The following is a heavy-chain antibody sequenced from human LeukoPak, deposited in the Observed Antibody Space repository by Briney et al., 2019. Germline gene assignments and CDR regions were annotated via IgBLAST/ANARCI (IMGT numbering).Heavy chain of an antibody. CDR2: IYSTGST. V-gene: IGHV4-61*02. CDR3: ARDQTYSGSGIYTYFDY. Sequence: SETLSPTCTVSGGSISSGGYYWSWIRQPAGKGLEYIGRIYSTGSTNYNPSLRRRVTISVDTSKNHFSLKLSSVTAADTAVYYCARDQTYSGSGIYTYFDYWGQGILVTVS. CDR1: GGSISSGGYY. J-gene: IGHJ4*02. D-gene: IGHD3-10*01.